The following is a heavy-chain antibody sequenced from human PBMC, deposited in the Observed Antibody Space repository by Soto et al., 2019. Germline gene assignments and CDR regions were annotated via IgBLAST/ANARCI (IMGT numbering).Heavy chain of an antibody. V-gene: IGHV4-39*01. Sequence: PSETLSLTCTVSGGSISSVGYYWGWIRQPPGKGLEWIGTIYYSGTTYYNPSLKSRVTISVDTSKNQFSLKLSSVTAADTAVYYCARSPPTVTTYYFDYWGHGTLVTVSS. CDR3: ARSPPTVTTYYFDY. CDR2: IYYSGTT. CDR1: GGSISSVGYY. D-gene: IGHD4-17*01. J-gene: IGHJ4*01.